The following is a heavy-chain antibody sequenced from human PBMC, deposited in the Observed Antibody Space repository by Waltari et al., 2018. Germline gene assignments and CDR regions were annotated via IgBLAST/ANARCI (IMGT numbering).Heavy chain of an antibody. J-gene: IGHJ6*02. Sequence: QVQLVQSGAEVKKPGSSVKVSCKASGGTFSSYAISWVRQAPGQGLEWMGGIIPIFGTANYAQKFQGRVTITADESTSTAYMELSSLRSEDTAVYYCATSGPLQLWLRGEVELGYYYYYGMDVWGQGTTVTVSS. CDR2: IIPIFGTA. V-gene: IGHV1-69*01. CDR1: GGTFSSYA. CDR3: ATSGPLQLWLRGEVELGYYYYYGMDV. D-gene: IGHD5-18*01.